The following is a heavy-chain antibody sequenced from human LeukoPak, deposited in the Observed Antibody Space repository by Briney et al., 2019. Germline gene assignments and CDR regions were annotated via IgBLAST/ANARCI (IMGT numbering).Heavy chain of an antibody. D-gene: IGHD3-3*01. V-gene: IGHV3-21*04. J-gene: IGHJ6*02. CDR1: GFTFSSYS. CDR2: ISSSSSYI. Sequence: PGGSLRLSCAASGFTFSSYSMNWVRQAPGKGLEWVSSISSSSSYIYYADSVKGRFTISRDNAKNTLYLQMNSLRAEDTAVYYCAKDPGRLEWLLPIPIDDYGMDVWGQGTTVTVSS. CDR3: AKDPGRLEWLLPIPIDDYGMDV.